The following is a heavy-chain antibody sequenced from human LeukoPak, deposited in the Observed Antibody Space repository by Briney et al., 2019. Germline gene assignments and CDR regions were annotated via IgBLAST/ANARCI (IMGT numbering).Heavy chain of an antibody. CDR3: ARGIAVAGLEFDY. V-gene: IGHV4-59*01. CDR1: GGSISSYY. Sequence: SETLSLTCTVSGGSISSYYWSWIRQPPGKGLEWIGYIYYSGSTNYNPSLKSRVTISVDTSKNQFSLKLSSVTAADTAVYYCARGIAVAGLEFDYWGQGTLVTVSS. J-gene: IGHJ4*02. D-gene: IGHD6-19*01. CDR2: IYYSGST.